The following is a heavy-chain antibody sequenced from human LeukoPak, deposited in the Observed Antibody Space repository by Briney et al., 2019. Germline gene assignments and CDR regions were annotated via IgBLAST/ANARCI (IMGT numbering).Heavy chain of an antibody. CDR1: GYTITGYY. V-gene: IGHV1-2*02. D-gene: IGHD3-10*01. CDR3: ARDGTMVRGVTRFYYMDV. Sequence: ASVKVSCKASGYTITGYYMHWVRQAPGQGLEWMGWINPNSGGTNYAQKFQGRVTMTRDTSISTAYMELSRLRSDDTAVYYCARDGTMVRGVTRFYYMDVWGKGTTVTISS. J-gene: IGHJ6*03. CDR2: INPNSGGT.